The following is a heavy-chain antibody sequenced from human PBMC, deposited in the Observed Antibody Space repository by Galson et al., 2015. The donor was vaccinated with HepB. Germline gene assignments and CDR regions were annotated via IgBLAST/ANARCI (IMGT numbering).Heavy chain of an antibody. Sequence: SVKVSCKASGYTFTNYSIGWVRQAPGQGLEFMGWISSYSTNTNYAQKFHGRVTMTTDTSTNTAYIELRSLRSDDTAIYYCARDIWSGSTYYYYYMDVWGKGTTVTVSS. CDR1: GYTFTNYS. V-gene: IGHV1-18*01. D-gene: IGHD3-3*01. CDR2: ISSYSTNT. CDR3: ARDIWSGSTYYYYYMDV. J-gene: IGHJ6*03.